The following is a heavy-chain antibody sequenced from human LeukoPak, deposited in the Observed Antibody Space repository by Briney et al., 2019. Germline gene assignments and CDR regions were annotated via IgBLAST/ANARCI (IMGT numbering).Heavy chain of an antibody. CDR2: MNPNSGKA. D-gene: IGHD5-12*01. Sequence: ASVKVSCKASGYTFASYDINWVRQATGQGLEGMGWMNPNSGKADSAQRFQGRITITRDKSISTAYMELSSLRFEDTAVYYCARGTLVRLRSSFDPWGQGNLVTVSS. V-gene: IGHV1-8*01. CDR3: ARGTLVRLRSSFDP. J-gene: IGHJ5*02. CDR1: GYTFASYD.